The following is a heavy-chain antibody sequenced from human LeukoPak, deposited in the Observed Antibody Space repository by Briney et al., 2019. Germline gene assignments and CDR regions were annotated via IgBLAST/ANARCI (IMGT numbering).Heavy chain of an antibody. V-gene: IGHV4-34*01. CDR2: INHGGGT. CDR1: VGSFSGYQ. CDR3: ARGQGAARYFDL. Sequence: PSETLSLTCAVYVGSFSGYQWNLFRQPPGKGLEWIGEINHGGGTNSNPSPKSRVTLSVDTSKNQLSLKLTSVTAADTAVYYCARGQGAARYFDLWGRGTLVTVSS. J-gene: IGHJ2*01. D-gene: IGHD3-16*01.